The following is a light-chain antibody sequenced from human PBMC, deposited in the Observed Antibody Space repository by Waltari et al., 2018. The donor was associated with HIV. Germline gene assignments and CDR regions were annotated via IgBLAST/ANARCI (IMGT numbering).Light chain of an antibody. CDR3: SSYAGINTYVL. J-gene: IGLJ2*01. CDR2: EVY. V-gene: IGLV2-8*01. Sequence: QSALTQPPSASGSPGQSVTISCNGTSSDVGGNNYVSWYQQSPGKAPRLMIYEVYKRPAGVPHRFSGSKSGNTASLTVSGLQAEDEANYYCSSYAGINTYVLFGGGTKLTVL. CDR1: SSDVGGNNY.